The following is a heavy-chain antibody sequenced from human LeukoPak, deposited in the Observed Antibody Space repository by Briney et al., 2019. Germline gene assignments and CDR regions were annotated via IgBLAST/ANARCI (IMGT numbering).Heavy chain of an antibody. V-gene: IGHV1-3*03. Sequence: ASVKVSCKASGYTFTSYAMHWVRQAPGQRLEWMGWINAGNGNTKYSQEFQGRVTITRDTSASTAYMELSSLRSEDMAVYYCATGGYCSSTSCYGSWFDPWGQGTLVTVSS. CDR1: GYTFTSYA. J-gene: IGHJ5*02. CDR2: INAGNGNT. D-gene: IGHD2-2*01. CDR3: ATGGYCSSTSCYGSWFDP.